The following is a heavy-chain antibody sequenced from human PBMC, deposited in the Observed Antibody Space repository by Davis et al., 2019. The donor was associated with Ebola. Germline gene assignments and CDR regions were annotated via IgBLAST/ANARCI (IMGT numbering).Heavy chain of an antibody. CDR1: GFTFSSYG. V-gene: IGHV3-33*01. CDR3: ARDPGIAVAAFYYYYGMDV. Sequence: GESLTISCAASGFTFSSYGMHWVRQAPGKGLEWVAVIWYDGSNNYYADSVKGRFTISRDNSKNTLYLQMNSLRAEDTAVYYCARDPGIAVAAFYYYYGMDVWGQGTTVTVSS. D-gene: IGHD6-19*01. CDR2: IWYDGSNN. J-gene: IGHJ6*02.